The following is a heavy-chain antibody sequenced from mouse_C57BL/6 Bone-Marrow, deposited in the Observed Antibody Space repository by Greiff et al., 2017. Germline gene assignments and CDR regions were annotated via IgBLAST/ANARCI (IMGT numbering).Heavy chain of an antibody. CDR3: AREYDYDVDWFAY. Sequence: EVQLVESGAGLVKPGGSLKLSCAASGFTFSSYAMSWVRQTPEKRLEWVGTISAGGSYTYYPDNVKGRFTITRDNAKNNLYLQMSHLKSEDSAIYYCAREYDYDVDWFAYWGQGTLVTVS. J-gene: IGHJ3*01. V-gene: IGHV5-4*01. CDR1: GFTFSSYA. CDR2: ISAGGSYT. D-gene: IGHD2-4*01.